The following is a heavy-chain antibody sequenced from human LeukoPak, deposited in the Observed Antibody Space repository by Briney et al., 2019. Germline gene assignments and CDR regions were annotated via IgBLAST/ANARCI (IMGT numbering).Heavy chain of an antibody. D-gene: IGHD6-19*01. J-gene: IGHJ4*02. CDR2: IYSGGST. Sequence: GGSLRLSCAASGFTVSSNYMSWVRQAPGKGLGWVSVIYSGGSTYYADSVKGRFTISRDNSKNTLYLQMNSLRAEDTAVYYCAREGGRAVAGTAYWGQGTLVTVSS. CDR1: GFTVSSNY. CDR3: AREGGRAVAGTAY. V-gene: IGHV3-53*01.